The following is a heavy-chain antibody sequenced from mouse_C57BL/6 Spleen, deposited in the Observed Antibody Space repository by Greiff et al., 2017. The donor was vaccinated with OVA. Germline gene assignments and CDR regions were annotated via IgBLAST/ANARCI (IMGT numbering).Heavy chain of an antibody. J-gene: IGHJ3*01. CDR1: GYSITSGYY. V-gene: IGHV3-6*01. Sequence: VQLKESGPGLVKPSQSLSLTCSVTGYSITSGYYWHWIRQFPGNKLEWMGYISYDGSNNYNPSLKNRISITRDTSKNQFLLKLNAVITEDTATFFCVRDDYVVDWGQGTLVTVSA. D-gene: IGHD2-4*01. CDR3: VRDDYVVD. CDR2: ISYDGSN.